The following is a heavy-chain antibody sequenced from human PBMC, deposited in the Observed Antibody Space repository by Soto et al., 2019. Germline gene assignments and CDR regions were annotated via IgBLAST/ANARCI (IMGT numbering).Heavy chain of an antibody. CDR2: ISGSGGST. CDR1: GCTFSSCA. Sequence: GGALRLSWAAFGCTFSSCAMSLVRQAPGKGLEWVSAISGSGGSTYYADSVKGRFTISRDNSKNTLYLQMNSLRAEDTAVYYCAKDPDRSGWFQFDDWGQGTLVTVSS. V-gene: IGHV3-23*01. J-gene: IGHJ4*02. CDR3: AKDPDRSGWFQFDD. D-gene: IGHD6-19*01.